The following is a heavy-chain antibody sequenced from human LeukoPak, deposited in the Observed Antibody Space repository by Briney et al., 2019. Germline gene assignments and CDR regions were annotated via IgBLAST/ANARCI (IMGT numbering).Heavy chain of an antibody. J-gene: IGHJ4*02. V-gene: IGHV4-59*01. Sequence: SETLSLTCTASGVSISSNYWSWIRQPPGKGLEWIGYIYNGGSTNYNPSLKSRVTISVDTSKKQFSLKLTSVTAADTAVYYCATLRDGYEFDYWGQGTLVTVSS. CDR2: IYNGGST. CDR1: GVSISSNY. D-gene: IGHD5-24*01. CDR3: ATLRDGYEFDY.